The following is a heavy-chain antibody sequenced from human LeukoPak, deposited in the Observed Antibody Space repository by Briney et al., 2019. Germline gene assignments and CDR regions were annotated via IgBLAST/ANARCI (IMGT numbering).Heavy chain of an antibody. CDR3: ARDMRPYGVDAFDI. D-gene: IGHD4-17*01. V-gene: IGHV3-48*03. CDR1: GFTFSSYE. J-gene: IGHJ3*02. Sequence: RSGGSLRLSCAASGFTFSSYEMNWVRQAPGKGLEWVSKISGSGNSINYADSVKGRFTISRDNAKNSLYLQMNSLRAEDTAVYYCARDMRPYGVDAFDIWGQGTMVTVSS. CDR2: ISGSGNSI.